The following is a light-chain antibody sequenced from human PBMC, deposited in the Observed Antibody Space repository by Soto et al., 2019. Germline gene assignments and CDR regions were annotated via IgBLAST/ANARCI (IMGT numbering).Light chain of an antibody. CDR2: DVS. CDR1: SSDVGGYNY. V-gene: IGLV2-14*01. CDR3: SSYTSSSTLPGV. J-gene: IGLJ1*01. Sequence: TQPASVSGSPGQSITISCTGTSSDVGGYNYVSWYQQHPGKAPKLMIYDVSNRPSGVSNRFSGSKSGNTASLTISGLQAEDEADYYCSSYTSSSTLPGVFGTGTKVTVL.